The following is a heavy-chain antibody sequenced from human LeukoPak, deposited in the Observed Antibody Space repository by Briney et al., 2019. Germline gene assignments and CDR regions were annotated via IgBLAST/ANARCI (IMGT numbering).Heavy chain of an antibody. CDR3: ARDAILLMVYALDY. J-gene: IGHJ4*02. V-gene: IGHV3-48*01. CDR2: ISSSSSTI. CDR1: GFTFSSYS. D-gene: IGHD2-8*01. Sequence: GGSLRLSRAASGFTFSSYSMNWVRQAPGKGLEWVSYISSSSSTIYYADSVKGRFTISRDNAKNSLYLQMNSLRAEDTAVYYCARDAILLMVYALDYWGQGTLVTVSS.